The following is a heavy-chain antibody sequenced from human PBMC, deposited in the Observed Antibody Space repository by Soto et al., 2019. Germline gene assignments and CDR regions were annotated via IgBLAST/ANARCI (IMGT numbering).Heavy chain of an antibody. V-gene: IGHV1-2*04. J-gene: IGHJ3*01. CDR3: ARDGISSTKNAFDV. Sequence: QVQLVQSGPEVKKPGASMKVSCKASGYTLAGYYIHWVRQAPGQGLEWMGGINTNTGGTNYAQDFQGWVTMTRDTSINTVYMEVSSLKSDDTAVYFCARDGISSTKNAFDVWGQGTMVTVSS. CDR2: INTNTGGT. D-gene: IGHD1-1*01. CDR1: GYTLAGYY.